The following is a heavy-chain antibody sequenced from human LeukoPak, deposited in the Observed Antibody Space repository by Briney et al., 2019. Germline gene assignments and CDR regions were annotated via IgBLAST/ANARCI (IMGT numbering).Heavy chain of an antibody. J-gene: IGHJ3*02. D-gene: IGHD3-10*01. V-gene: IGHV4-59*03. Sequence: SETLSLTCTVSGGSISGYSWSWIRQSPGGGLEWIGYIYYSGDTAYNPSLRSRVTMSVDTSKNQLSLQLSSMTTADTAVYYCTKSDGYGLIRICGRGTMVTVSS. CDR2: IYYSGDT. CDR1: GGSISGYS. CDR3: TKSDGYGLIRI.